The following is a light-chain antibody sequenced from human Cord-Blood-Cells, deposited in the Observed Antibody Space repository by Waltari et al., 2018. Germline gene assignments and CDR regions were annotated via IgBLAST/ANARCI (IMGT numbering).Light chain of an antibody. CDR3: CSYAGSSTWV. CDR2: EGS. Sequence: QSALTQPASVSGSPGTSITISSTGTSSDVGSYNLVSWYQQHPGKAPKLMIYEGSKRPSGVSNRFSGSKSGNTASLTISGLQAEDEADYYCCSYAGSSTWVFGGGTKLTVL. CDR1: SSDVGSYNL. J-gene: IGLJ3*02. V-gene: IGLV2-23*01.